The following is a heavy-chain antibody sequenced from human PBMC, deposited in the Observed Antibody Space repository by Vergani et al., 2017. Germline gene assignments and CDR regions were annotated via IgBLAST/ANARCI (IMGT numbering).Heavy chain of an antibody. CDR3: ARMGGYDEGDAFRIGYFDS. V-gene: IGHV4-31*03. D-gene: IGHD3-22*01. Sequence: QVQLQESGPGLVKPSQTLSLTCSVSGDSISSGVYYWNWIRQHPGKGLEWIGYLYSTGSTHHNPSLRRRINMSVDTSKIQFSLKLNSVTAADTAMYYCARMGGYDEGDAFRIGYFDSWGPGILVTVSS. J-gene: IGHJ4*02. CDR2: LYSTGST. CDR1: GDSISSGVYY.